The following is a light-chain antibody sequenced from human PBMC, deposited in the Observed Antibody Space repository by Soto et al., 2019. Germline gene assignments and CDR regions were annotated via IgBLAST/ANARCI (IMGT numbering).Light chain of an antibody. Sequence: EIVLTQSPATLSLSPGERATLSCRTSQSVSRYLAWYQQKPGQAPRLLLYDASNRATGIPARFSGSGSVTDFTLTISSLEPEDFAVYYCQQRSDWPSTVGGGTKVQIK. J-gene: IGKJ4*01. V-gene: IGKV3-11*01. CDR3: QQRSDWPST. CDR2: DAS. CDR1: QSVSRY.